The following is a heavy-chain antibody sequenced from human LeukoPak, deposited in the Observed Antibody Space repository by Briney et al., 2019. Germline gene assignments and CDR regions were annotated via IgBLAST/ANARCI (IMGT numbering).Heavy chain of an antibody. CDR3: ARQMGYFDTLTPPVY. J-gene: IGHJ4*02. V-gene: IGHV4-39*01. Sequence: SETLSLTCTVSGGSISSSSYYWGWIRQPPGKGLEWIGRIYYSGSTYYNPSLKSRVTISVDTSKNQFSLKLSSVTAADTAVYYCARQMGYFDTLTPPVYWGQGTLVTVSS. CDR1: GGSISSSSYY. D-gene: IGHD3-9*01. CDR2: IYYSGST.